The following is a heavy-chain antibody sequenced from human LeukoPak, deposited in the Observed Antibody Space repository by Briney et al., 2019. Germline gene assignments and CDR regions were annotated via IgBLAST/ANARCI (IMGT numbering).Heavy chain of an antibody. CDR3: AREVAAIDPGPFDY. J-gene: IGHJ4*02. D-gene: IGHD2-15*01. CDR2: INAGNGNT. Sequence: ASVKVSCKASGYTFTSYAMHWVRQAPGQRLEWMGWINAGNGNTKYSQKFQGRVTITRDTSASTAYMELSSLRSEDTAVYYCAREVAAIDPGPFDYWGQGTLVTVSS. CDR1: GYTFTSYA. V-gene: IGHV1-3*01.